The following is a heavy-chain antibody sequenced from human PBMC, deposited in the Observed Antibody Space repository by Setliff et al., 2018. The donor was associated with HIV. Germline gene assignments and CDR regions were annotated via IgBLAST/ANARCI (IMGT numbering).Heavy chain of an antibody. Sequence: SETLSLTCSVSGDSISSYYWTWIRQPPGKGLEWIGEINHSGSTNYNPSLKSRVTISVDTSKNQFSLKLTSVTAADTAVYYCARDSEDTAWDYYYYMDVWGKGTTVTVSS. D-gene: IGHD5-18*01. J-gene: IGHJ6*03. CDR1: GDSISSYY. CDR2: INHSGST. CDR3: ARDSEDTAWDYYYYMDV. V-gene: IGHV4-34*01.